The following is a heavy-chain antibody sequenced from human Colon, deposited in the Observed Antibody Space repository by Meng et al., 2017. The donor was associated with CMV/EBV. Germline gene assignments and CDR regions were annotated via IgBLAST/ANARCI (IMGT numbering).Heavy chain of an antibody. CDR1: GYTFTRYD. CDR3: VSGRGEDFWSGYSLLGYYYGMDV. D-gene: IGHD3-3*01. CDR2: MNPNSGKT. J-gene: IGHJ6*02. V-gene: IGHV1-8*03. Sequence: SVNVSCKASGYTFTRYDINWVRQATGQGLAWMGWMNPNSGKTGYAQKFQGRVTITRNTSISTAYMELSSLRSEDTAVYYCVSGRGEDFWSGYSLLGYYYGMDVWGQGTTVTVSS.